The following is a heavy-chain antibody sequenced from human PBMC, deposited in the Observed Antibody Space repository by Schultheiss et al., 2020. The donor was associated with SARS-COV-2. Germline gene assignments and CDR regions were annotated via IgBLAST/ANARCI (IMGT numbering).Heavy chain of an antibody. J-gene: IGHJ5*02. CDR1: GGSISSYY. V-gene: IGHV4-59*01. D-gene: IGHD4-17*01. CDR3: ARSPLYSYGDYGMNFFDP. CDR2: IYYSGST. Sequence: SETLSLTCTVSGGSISSYYWSWIRQPPGKGLEWIGYIYYSGSTKYNPSLKGRVTMSLGTSKNHFSLRLSSVTAADTAVYYCARSPLYSYGDYGMNFFDPWGQGTMVTVSS.